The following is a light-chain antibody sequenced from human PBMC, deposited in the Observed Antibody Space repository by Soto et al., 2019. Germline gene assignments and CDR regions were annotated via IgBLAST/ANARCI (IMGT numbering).Light chain of an antibody. V-gene: IGKV1-39*01. J-gene: IGKJ2*01. CDR2: GAS. CDR1: QSIRSY. CDR3: QQNYTTPYT. Sequence: DIQMTQSPSSLSASVGDRVTITCRASQSIRSYLNWYHQKPGKTPQLLIYGASNLQSGAPSRFTGSGSGTHFTLTISSLQPEDFATYYCQQNYTTPYTFGQGTKLEIK.